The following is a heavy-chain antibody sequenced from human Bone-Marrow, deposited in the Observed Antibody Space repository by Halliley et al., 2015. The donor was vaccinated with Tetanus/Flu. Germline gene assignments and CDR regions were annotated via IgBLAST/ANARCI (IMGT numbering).Heavy chain of an antibody. CDR2: ISSSGTAS. CDR1: GFSFSDYY. D-gene: IGHD6-6*01. J-gene: IGHJ4*02. V-gene: IGHV3-11*01. Sequence: SLRLSCAASGFSFSDYYMTWIRQAPGKGLQWVSHISSSGTASYYADSAKGRFTISRDNDKNSLYLEMNSLRDDDTAVYFCARAAREQLVTPPFDCWGQGTLVTVSS. CDR3: ARAAREQLVTPPFDC.